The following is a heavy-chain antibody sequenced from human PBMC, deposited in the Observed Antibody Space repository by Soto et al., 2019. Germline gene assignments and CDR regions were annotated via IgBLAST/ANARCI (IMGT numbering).Heavy chain of an antibody. CDR1: GWSFGGYY. CDR2: INHSGST. D-gene: IGHD6-13*01. CDR3: ARAAGGPYFDA. V-gene: IGHV4-34*01. Sequence: SETLSLTCAVSGWSFGGYYWSWVRQPPGKGLEWIGEINHSGSTNYNPSLKSRVTISVDTSKNQFSLKLSSVTAADTAVEYCARAAGGPYFDARGPGTLVTVSS. J-gene: IGHJ4*02.